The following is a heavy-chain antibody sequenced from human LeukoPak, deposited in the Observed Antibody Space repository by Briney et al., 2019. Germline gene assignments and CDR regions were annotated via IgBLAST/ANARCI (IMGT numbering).Heavy chain of an antibody. CDR1: GYTFTGYY. J-gene: IGHJ4*02. CDR2: INPNSGGT. V-gene: IGHV1-2*02. CDR3: ARDWRIAVATKAHRFDY. D-gene: IGHD6-19*01. Sequence: GASVKVSCKASGYTFTGYYMHWVRQAPGQGLEWMGWINPNSGGTNYAQKFQGRVTMTRDTSISTAYMELSRLRSDDTAVYYCARDWRIAVATKAHRFDYWRQGTLVTVSS.